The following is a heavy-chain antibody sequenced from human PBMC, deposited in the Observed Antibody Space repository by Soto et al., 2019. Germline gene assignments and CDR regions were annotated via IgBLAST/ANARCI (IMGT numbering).Heavy chain of an antibody. CDR3: ARSSRITLNGVPIFHYYYMDV. V-gene: IGHV3-74*01. CDR1: GFTFSRYW. Sequence: GGSLRLSCAASGFTFSRYWMHWVRQAPGQGLVCVSRINSDGSSTTYADSVKGRFTISRDNAKNTLYLQMNSLRVEDTAVYFCARSSRITLNGVPIFHYYYMDVCGKGTTVTVSS. J-gene: IGHJ6*03. D-gene: IGHD3-3*01. CDR2: INSDGSST.